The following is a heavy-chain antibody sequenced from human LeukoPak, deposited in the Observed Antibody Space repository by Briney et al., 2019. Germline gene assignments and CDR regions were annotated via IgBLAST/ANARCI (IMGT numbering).Heavy chain of an antibody. Sequence: SETLSLTCTVSGGSIRSTAYYWGWIRQPPGKGLEWIGTIYYSGSTYYNPSLKSRVTISVDTSKNQFSLKLSSVTAADTAVYYCARLTLSGWYRYFQHWGQGTLVTVSS. D-gene: IGHD6-19*01. CDR2: IYYSGST. CDR3: ARLTLSGWYRYFQH. J-gene: IGHJ1*01. V-gene: IGHV4-39*01. CDR1: GGSIRSTAYY.